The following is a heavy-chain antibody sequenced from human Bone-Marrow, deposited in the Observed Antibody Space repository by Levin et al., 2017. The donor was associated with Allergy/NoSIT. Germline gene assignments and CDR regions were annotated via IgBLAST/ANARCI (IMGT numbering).Heavy chain of an antibody. CDR2: ISGSGGST. D-gene: IGHD3-22*01. V-gene: IGHV3-23*01. CDR1: GFTFSSYA. Sequence: AGGSLRLSCAASGFTFSSYAMSWVRQAPGKGLEWVSAISGSGGSTYYADSVKGRFTISRDNSKNTLYLQMNSLRAEDTAVYYCAKDGARDKYDSSGYWGQGTLVTVSS. CDR3: AKDGARDKYDSSGY. J-gene: IGHJ4*02.